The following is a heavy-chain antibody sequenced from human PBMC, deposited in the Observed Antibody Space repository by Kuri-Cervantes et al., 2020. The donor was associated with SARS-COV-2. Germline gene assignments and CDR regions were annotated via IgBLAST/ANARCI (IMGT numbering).Heavy chain of an antibody. Sequence: ASVKVSCKASGYTFTSYDINWVQQATGQGLEWMGWMNPNSGNTGYAQKFQGRVTMTRNTSISTAYMELSSLRSEDTAVYYCARVSSSSWGRYYYYGMDVWGQGTTVTVSS. CDR1: GYTFTSYD. CDR3: ARVSSSSWGRYYYYGMDV. V-gene: IGHV1-8*01. J-gene: IGHJ6*02. CDR2: MNPNSGNT. D-gene: IGHD6-13*01.